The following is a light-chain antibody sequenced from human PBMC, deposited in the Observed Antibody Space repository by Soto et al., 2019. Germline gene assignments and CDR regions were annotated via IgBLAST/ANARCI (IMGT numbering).Light chain of an antibody. CDR3: CSYAGSSTPSYV. CDR2: EGS. V-gene: IGLV2-23*01. Sequence: QSVLTQPASVSGSPGQSITISCTGTSSDVGSYNLVSWYQQHPGKAPKLMIYEGSKRPSGVSNRFSGSKSCNTASLTISGLQAEDEADYYCCSYAGSSTPSYVFGTGTKVTVL. J-gene: IGLJ1*01. CDR1: SSDVGSYNL.